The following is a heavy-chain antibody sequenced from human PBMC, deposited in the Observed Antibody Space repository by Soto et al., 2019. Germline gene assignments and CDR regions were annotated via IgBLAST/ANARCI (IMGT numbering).Heavy chain of an antibody. V-gene: IGHV1-69*02. CDR3: ACEQQLDY. CDR1: GGTFSSYT. Sequence: QVQLVQSGAEVKKPGSSVKVSCKASGGTFSSYTISWVRQAPGQGLEWMGRIIPILGIANYAQKFQGRVTLTADKSTSTAYLELSSLRSEDTAVYYRACEQQLDYWGQGTLVPVSS. J-gene: IGHJ4*02. D-gene: IGHD6-13*01. CDR2: IIPILGIA.